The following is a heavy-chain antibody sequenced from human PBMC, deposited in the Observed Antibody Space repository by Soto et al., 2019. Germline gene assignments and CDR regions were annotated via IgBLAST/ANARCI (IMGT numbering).Heavy chain of an antibody. J-gene: IGHJ6*02. CDR2: INSDGSST. Sequence: GGSLRLSCAASGFTFSSYWMHWVRQAPGKGLVWVSRINSDGSSTSYADPVKGRFTISRDNAKNTLYLQMNSLRAEDTAVYYCAIGYSSSSNWYYYGMDVWGQGTTVTVSS. CDR3: AIGYSSSSNWYYYGMDV. D-gene: IGHD6-6*01. CDR1: GFTFSSYW. V-gene: IGHV3-74*01.